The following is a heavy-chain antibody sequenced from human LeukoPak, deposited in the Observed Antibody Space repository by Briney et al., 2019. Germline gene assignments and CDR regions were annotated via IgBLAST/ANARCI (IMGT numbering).Heavy chain of an antibody. V-gene: IGHV3-30*18. Sequence: GGSLRLSCAASGFSFNNHGMHWLRQAPGKGLEWVAVLSHDENIRHYVDSVRGRFTISRDTSKNTLFLQMFNLTPEDTAVYYYAKDRESRCFGVCASPGFDLWGQGTLVTVSS. CDR3: AKDRESRCFGVCASPGFDL. CDR2: LSHDENIR. CDR1: GFSFNNHG. J-gene: IGHJ5*02. D-gene: IGHD2-21*02.